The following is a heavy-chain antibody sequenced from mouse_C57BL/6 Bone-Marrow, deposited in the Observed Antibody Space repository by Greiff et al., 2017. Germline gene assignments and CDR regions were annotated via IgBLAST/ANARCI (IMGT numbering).Heavy chain of an antibody. Sequence: EVQLQQSGPGLVKPSQSLSLTCSVTGYSITSGYYWNWIRQFPGNKLEWMGYISYDGSNNYNPSLKNRISITRDTSKNQFFLKLNSVTTEDTATYYCARGDWEMDYFDYWGQGTTLTVSS. V-gene: IGHV3-6*01. CDR2: ISYDGSN. D-gene: IGHD4-1*01. CDR1: GYSITSGYY. CDR3: ARGDWEMDYFDY. J-gene: IGHJ2*01.